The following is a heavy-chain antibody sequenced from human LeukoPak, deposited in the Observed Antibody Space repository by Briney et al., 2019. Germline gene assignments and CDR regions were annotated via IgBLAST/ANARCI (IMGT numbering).Heavy chain of an antibody. D-gene: IGHD1-26*01. J-gene: IGHJ4*02. CDR2: ISSGSGYI. V-gene: IGHV3-21*06. Sequence: PGGSLRLSCAASGFTFSDYSMNWVRQAPGKGLEWVSSISSGSGYIYYADAVKGRFTISGDNAKNSLYLQMNSLRDEDTAVYYCAREGGGSLDYWGQGTLVTVSS. CDR1: GFTFSDYS. CDR3: AREGGGSLDY.